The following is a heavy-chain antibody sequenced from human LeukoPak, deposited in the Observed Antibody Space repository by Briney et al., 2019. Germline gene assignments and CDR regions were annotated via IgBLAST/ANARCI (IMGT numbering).Heavy chain of an antibody. J-gene: IGHJ4*02. CDR1: GGSFSGYN. Sequence: NTSETLSLTCAVYGGSFSGYNWSWSRLPPGQGLERDGEMNHSGRTNNKPSLKSRVTISVDTSTNNFSLKLSSVTAADTAVYYCARHYYVSSGYYPIFDYWGQGTLVTVSS. CDR2: MNHSGRT. V-gene: IGHV4-34*01. CDR3: ARHYYVSSGYYPIFDY. D-gene: IGHD3-22*01.